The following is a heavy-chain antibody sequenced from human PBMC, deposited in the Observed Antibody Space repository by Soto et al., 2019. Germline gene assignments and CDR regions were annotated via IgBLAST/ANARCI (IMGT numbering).Heavy chain of an antibody. V-gene: IGHV3-30*18. CDR3: AKDTIAVAPTFDY. CDR2: ISYDGSNK. J-gene: IGHJ4*02. Sequence: QVQLVESGGGVVQPGRSLRLSCAASGFTFSSYGMHWVRQAPGKGLEWVAVISYDGSNKYYADLVKGRFTISRDNSKNTLYLQMNSLRAEDTAVYYCAKDTIAVAPTFDYWGQGTLVTVSS. D-gene: IGHD6-19*01. CDR1: GFTFSSYG.